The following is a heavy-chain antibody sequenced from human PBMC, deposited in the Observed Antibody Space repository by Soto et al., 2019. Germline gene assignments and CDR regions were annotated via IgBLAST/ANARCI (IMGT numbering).Heavy chain of an antibody. V-gene: IGHV1-46*01. Sequence: ASVKVSCKASGYTFTSYYMHWVRQAPGQGLEWMGIINPSGGSTSYAQKFQGRVTMTRDTSTSTVYMELSSLRSEDTAVYYCARVSEFLEWSYYYYGMDVWGQGTTVTVSS. D-gene: IGHD3-3*01. CDR2: INPSGGST. CDR3: ARVSEFLEWSYYYYGMDV. J-gene: IGHJ6*02. CDR1: GYTFTSYY.